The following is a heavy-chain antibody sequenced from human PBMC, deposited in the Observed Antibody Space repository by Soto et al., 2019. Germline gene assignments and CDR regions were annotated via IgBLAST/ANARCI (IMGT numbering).Heavy chain of an antibody. CDR3: ARSLSNSQRIPAADAFDI. Sequence: ASVKVSCKASGGTFSSYAISWVRQAPGQGLEWMGGIIPILGIANYAQKFQGRVTITADKSTSTAYMELSSLRSEDTAVYYCARSLSNSQRIPAADAFDIWGQGTMVTVSS. D-gene: IGHD2-2*01. J-gene: IGHJ3*02. V-gene: IGHV1-69*10. CDR1: GGTFSSYA. CDR2: IIPILGIA.